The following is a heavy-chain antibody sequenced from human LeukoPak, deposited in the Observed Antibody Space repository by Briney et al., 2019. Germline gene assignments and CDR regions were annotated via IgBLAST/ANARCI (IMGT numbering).Heavy chain of an antibody. D-gene: IGHD3-22*01. CDR3: AKDHPMMGAFDI. Sequence: PGGSLRLSCAASGFSFSSYGMHWVRQAPGKGLEWVAFIRYDGSNKYYADSVKGRFTISRDNSKNTLYLQMNSLRAEDTAVYYCAKDHPMMGAFDIWGQGTMVTVSS. V-gene: IGHV3-30*02. CDR1: GFSFSSYG. CDR2: IRYDGSNK. J-gene: IGHJ3*02.